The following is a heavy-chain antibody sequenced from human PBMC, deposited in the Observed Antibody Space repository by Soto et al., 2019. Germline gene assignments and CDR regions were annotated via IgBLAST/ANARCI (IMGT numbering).Heavy chain of an antibody. CDR2: ISWNSGSI. CDR3: AKDKGYIWGSHYFDY. D-gene: IGHD3-16*01. V-gene: IGHV3-9*01. CDR1: GFTFDDYA. J-gene: IGHJ4*02. Sequence: EVQLVESGGGLVQPSRSLRLSCAASGFTFDDYAMHWVRQAPGKGLEWVSGISWNSGSIGYADSVKGRFTISRDNAKNSLYLQMNSLRAEDTALYYCAKDKGYIWGSHYFDYWGQGTLVTVSS.